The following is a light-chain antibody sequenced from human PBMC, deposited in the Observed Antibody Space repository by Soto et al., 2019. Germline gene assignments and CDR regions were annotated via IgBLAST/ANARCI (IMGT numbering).Light chain of an antibody. CDR1: QSVSSW. Sequence: DIQMTQSPSTLSASVGDRVTITCRASQSVSSWLAWYQQKPGKAPKVLIYKASSLKSGVPSRFSGSGSGTEFNLTISSLQPDDFATYYCQQYNSYWTFGQGTKVEIK. CDR3: QQYNSYWT. CDR2: KAS. V-gene: IGKV1-5*03. J-gene: IGKJ1*01.